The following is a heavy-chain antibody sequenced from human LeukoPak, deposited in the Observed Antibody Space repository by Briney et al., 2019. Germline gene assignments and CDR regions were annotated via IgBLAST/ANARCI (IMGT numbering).Heavy chain of an antibody. V-gene: IGHV3-9*01. J-gene: IGHJ4*02. D-gene: IGHD6-19*01. CDR2: ISWNSGTI. CDR1: GFTFDDYA. Sequence: PGRSLRLSCAASGFTFDDYAMHWVRQAPGKGLEWVSGISWNSGTIGYADSVRGRFTISRDNAKNSLYLQMNSLRAEDTAFYYCAKEGMAGCFDYWGQGTLVTVSP. CDR3: AKEGMAGCFDY.